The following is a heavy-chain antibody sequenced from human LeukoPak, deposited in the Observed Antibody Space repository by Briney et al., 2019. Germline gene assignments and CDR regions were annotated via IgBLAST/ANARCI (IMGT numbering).Heavy chain of an antibody. J-gene: IGHJ4*02. CDR1: GFTFSSYG. V-gene: IGHV3-30*02. CDR3: AHLGSSTSWQGV. CDR2: IRYDGSNK. Sequence: PGGSLRLSCAASGFTFSSYGMHWVRRAPGKGLEWVAFIRYDGSNKYYADSVKGRFTISRDNSKNTLYLQMNSLRAEDTAVYYCAHLGSSTSWQGVWGQGTLVTVSS. D-gene: IGHD2-2*01.